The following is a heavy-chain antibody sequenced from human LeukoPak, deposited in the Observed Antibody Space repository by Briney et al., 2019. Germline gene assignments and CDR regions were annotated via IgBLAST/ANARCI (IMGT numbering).Heavy chain of an antibody. CDR1: GFSFSTYA. CDR3: AKDGLVWFGELN. Sequence: GGSLRLSCSASGFSFSTYAMSWVRQAPGKGLEWVSTIGSSDDSTYYADSVKGRFTITSDSSKNTLDLQMNSLRADDTAVYYCAKDGLVWFGELNWGQGTLVTVSS. CDR2: IGSSDDST. J-gene: IGHJ4*02. V-gene: IGHV3-23*01. D-gene: IGHD3-10*01.